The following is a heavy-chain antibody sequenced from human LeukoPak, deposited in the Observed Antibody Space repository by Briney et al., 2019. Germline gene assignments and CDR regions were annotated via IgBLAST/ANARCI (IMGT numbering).Heavy chain of an antibody. CDR1: GFAFSSYA. D-gene: IGHD6-19*01. CDR2: ISDEGNK. Sequence: GGSLRLSCAASGFAFSSYAMHWVRQAPGKGLEWVAAISDEGNKYYSDFVKGRFTISRDNSKNTLYLQLNSLRAEDTAMYYCASLAPCSAWVRDASDIWGQGTMVTVSS. J-gene: IGHJ3*02. V-gene: IGHV3-30*04. CDR3: ASLAPCSAWVRDASDI.